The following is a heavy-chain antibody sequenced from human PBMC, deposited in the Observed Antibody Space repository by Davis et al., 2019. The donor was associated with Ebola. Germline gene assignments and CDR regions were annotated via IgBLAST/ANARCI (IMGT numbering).Heavy chain of an antibody. CDR1: GYTFTSYG. CDR2: ISAYNGNT. CDR3: ARQGWLDPFDY. Sequence: ASVKVSCKASGYTFTSYGISWVRQAPGQGLEWMGWISAYNGNTNYAQKFQGRVTITADESTSTAYMELSSLRSEDTAVYYCARQGWLDPFDYWGQGTLVTVSS. D-gene: IGHD6-19*01. J-gene: IGHJ4*02. V-gene: IGHV1-18*01.